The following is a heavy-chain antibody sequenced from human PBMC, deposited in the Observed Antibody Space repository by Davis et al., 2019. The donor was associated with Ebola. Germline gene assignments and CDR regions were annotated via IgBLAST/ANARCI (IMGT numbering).Heavy chain of an antibody. CDR1: GFTFSNYR. J-gene: IGHJ4*02. CDR3: ARARAAAGLRVRYYVDY. CDR2: IRGSSDYI. D-gene: IGHD6-13*01. V-gene: IGHV3-21*01. Sequence: GESLKISCAASGFTFSNYRMNWVRQAPGKGLEWVLSIRGSSDYIYYADSVKGRFTISSDNSKHTLYLQMNSLSAEDTAVYYCARARAAAGLRVRYYVDYWGQGTLVTVSS.